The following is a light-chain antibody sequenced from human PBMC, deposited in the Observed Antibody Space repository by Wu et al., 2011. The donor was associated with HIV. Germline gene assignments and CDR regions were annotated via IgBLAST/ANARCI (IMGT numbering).Light chain of an antibody. CDR2: NTS. CDR1: SS. Sequence: SSLAWYQQKPGQTPRLLIFNTSNRATGTRPGSVAVGSGTDFTLSISSLESDDFAVYYCQHRRTFGQGTRLQIK. J-gene: IGKJ5*01. CDR3: QHRRT. V-gene: IGKV3-11*01.